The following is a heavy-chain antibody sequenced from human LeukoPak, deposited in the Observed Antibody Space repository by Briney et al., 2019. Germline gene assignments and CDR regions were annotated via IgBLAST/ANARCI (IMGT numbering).Heavy chain of an antibody. CDR3: ARGPSGHYYYYMDV. CDR1: VYTFTSYD. V-gene: IGHV1-8*03. D-gene: IGHD2-15*01. J-gene: IGHJ6*03. Sequence: ASVNVSCKASVYTFTSYDINWVRQAAGQGLEWMGWMNPNSGDTGYAQKFQGRVTITRNSSVSTAYMELSSLRSDDTAVYYCARGPSGHYYYYMDVWGKGTTVTVSS. CDR2: MNPNSGDT.